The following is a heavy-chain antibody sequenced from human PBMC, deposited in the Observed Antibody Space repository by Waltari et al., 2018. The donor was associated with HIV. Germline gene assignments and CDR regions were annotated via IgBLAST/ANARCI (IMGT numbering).Heavy chain of an antibody. V-gene: IGHV1-2*02. D-gene: IGHD2-8*02. CDR2: IDPNSGGT. J-gene: IGHJ6*02. Sequence: QVQLVQSGAEVKKPGASVKVSCKASGYTFTGYYMHWVRQAPGQGLEWMGWIDPNSGGTNYARKFQGRVTGTRDTSISTAYMELSRLRSDDTAVYYCARELRAGGHYYYGMDVWGQGTTVTVSS. CDR1: GYTFTGYY. CDR3: ARELRAGGHYYYGMDV.